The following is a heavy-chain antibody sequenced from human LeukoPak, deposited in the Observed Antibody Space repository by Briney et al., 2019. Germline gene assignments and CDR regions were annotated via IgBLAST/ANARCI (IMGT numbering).Heavy chain of an antibody. J-gene: IGHJ6*02. CDR2: ISGSGGST. V-gene: IGHV3-23*01. Sequence: GGSLRLSCAASGFTFSSYAMSWVRPAPGKGLEWVSAISGSGGSTYYAASVKGRFTISRDNSKNTLYLQMNSLRAEDTAVYYCARSGVPYYYYGMDVWGQGTTVTVSS. CDR1: GFTFSSYA. CDR3: ARSGVPYYYYGMDV. D-gene: IGHD3-10*01.